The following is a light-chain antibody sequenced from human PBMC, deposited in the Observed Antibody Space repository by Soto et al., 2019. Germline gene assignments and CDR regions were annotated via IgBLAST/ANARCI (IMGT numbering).Light chain of an antibody. CDR1: QSVDTM. Sequence: EIVLTQSPASLSLSAGERVTLSCRASQSVDTMVAWYQQQVGRTPRLLIYETSNRATGVPGRLSGSGSGTDSTLTISRLEPEDFAVYFCQVRTDWPPFKYTFGQGTKL. CDR3: QVRTDWPPFKYT. CDR2: ETS. V-gene: IGKV3-11*01. J-gene: IGKJ2*01.